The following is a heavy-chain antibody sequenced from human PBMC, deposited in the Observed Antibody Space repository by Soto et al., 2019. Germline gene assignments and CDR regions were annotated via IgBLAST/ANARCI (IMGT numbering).Heavy chain of an antibody. D-gene: IGHD5-18*01. V-gene: IGHV4-59*01. Sequence: SETLSLTCPVSGGSISSYYWSWIRQPPGKGLEWIGYIYYSGSTNYNPSLKSRVTISVDTSKNQFSLKLSSVTAADTAVYYCARLPYTAPLGLEYWGQGTLVTVSS. CDR1: GGSISSYY. CDR2: IYYSGST. J-gene: IGHJ4*02. CDR3: ARLPYTAPLGLEY.